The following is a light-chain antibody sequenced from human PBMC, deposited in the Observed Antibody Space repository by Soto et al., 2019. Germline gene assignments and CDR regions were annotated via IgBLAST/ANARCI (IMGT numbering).Light chain of an antibody. CDR1: NSNFGSNT. CDR2: NKY. CDR3: ATWDDSLNGLYV. V-gene: IGLV1-44*01. Sequence: QSVLTQPPSASGTPGQRVTISCSGSNSNFGSNTVNWYQQLPGTAPKLLIYNKYQRPSGVPDRFSGSKSGTSASLAITGLQSEDEADYYCATWDDSLNGLYVFGAGTKLTVL. J-gene: IGLJ1*01.